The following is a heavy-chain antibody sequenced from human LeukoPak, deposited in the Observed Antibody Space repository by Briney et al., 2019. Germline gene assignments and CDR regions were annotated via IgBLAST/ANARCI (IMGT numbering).Heavy chain of an antibody. CDR2: IYHSGST. Sequence: SGTLSLTCAVSGGSISSSNWWSWVRQPPGKGMEWIGEIYHSGSTNYNPSLKSRVTISVDKSKNQFSLKLSSVTAADTAVYYCARGINGYCSGGSCPPDYWGQGTLVTVSS. D-gene: IGHD2-15*01. CDR1: GGSISSSNW. V-gene: IGHV4-4*02. J-gene: IGHJ4*02. CDR3: ARGINGYCSGGSCPPDY.